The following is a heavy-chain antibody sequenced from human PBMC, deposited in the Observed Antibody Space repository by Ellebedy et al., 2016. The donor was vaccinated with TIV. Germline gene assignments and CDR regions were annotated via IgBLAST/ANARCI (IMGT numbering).Heavy chain of an antibody. CDR1: GGTFSNYA. Sequence: AASVKVSCKASGGTFSNYAFNWARQAPGQGLEWMGRIIPILGVTEYARNFQGRLTFTADKYTTTAYMELRSLRSEDTAVYYCARWGGSSGRFQGPYDFWGQGTLVAVSS. V-gene: IGHV1-69*04. J-gene: IGHJ4*02. CDR3: ARWGGSSGRFQGPYDF. CDR2: IIPILGVT. D-gene: IGHD1-26*01.